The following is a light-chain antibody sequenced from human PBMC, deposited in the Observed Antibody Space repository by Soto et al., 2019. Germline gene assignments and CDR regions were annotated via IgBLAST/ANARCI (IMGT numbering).Light chain of an antibody. Sequence: DIQMTQSPSSLSASVGDTVTITCRASQNIDYYLNWYQQKPGKAPKLLVYFSSTLQGGVPSRFSGSGSGTDFTLTIGGLQPEDFATDYCQQSHRTPRTFGQGTKVEIQ. CDR1: QNIDYY. V-gene: IGKV1-39*01. CDR2: FSS. J-gene: IGKJ1*01. CDR3: QQSHRTPRT.